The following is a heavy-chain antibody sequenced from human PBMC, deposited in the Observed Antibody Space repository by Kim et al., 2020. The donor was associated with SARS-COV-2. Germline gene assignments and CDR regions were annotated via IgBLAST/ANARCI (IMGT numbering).Heavy chain of an antibody. V-gene: IGHV5-51*01. Sequence: GESLKISCKGSGYSFTSYWIGWVRQMPGKGLEWMGIIYPGDSDTRYSPSFQGQVTISADKSISTAYLQWSSLKASDTAMYYCARGGYSSIAARPGPHAFDIWGQGTMVTVSS. CDR1: GYSFTSYW. J-gene: IGHJ3*02. CDR2: IYPGDSDT. D-gene: IGHD6-6*01. CDR3: ARGGYSSIAARPGPHAFDI.